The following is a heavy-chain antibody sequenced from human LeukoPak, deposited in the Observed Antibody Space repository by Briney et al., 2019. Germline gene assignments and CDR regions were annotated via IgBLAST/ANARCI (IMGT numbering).Heavy chain of an antibody. V-gene: IGHV4-59*08. CDR3: AKHNFARQFDC. CDR2: IYHSGDT. Sequence: SSETLSLTCTVSSGSISSYYWSWIRQPPGKGLEWIGYIYHSGDTNSNPSLKSRVTISMDTSKKQFSLKLSSVTAADTAVYYCAKHNFARQFDCWGQGTLVTVSS. CDR1: SGSISSYY. J-gene: IGHJ4*02. D-gene: IGHD6-6*01.